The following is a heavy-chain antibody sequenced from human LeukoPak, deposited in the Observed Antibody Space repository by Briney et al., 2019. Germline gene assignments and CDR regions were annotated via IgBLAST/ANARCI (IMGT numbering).Heavy chain of an antibody. CDR2: ISSSSSYI. Sequence: QAGGSLRLSCAASGFTFSSYSMNWARQAPGKGREWVSSISSSSSYIYNADSVKGRFTISRDNAKNSLYLQMNSLRAEDTAVYYCARDPRPVAAAGAYFDYWGQGTLVTVS. J-gene: IGHJ4*02. V-gene: IGHV3-21*01. CDR1: GFTFSSYS. D-gene: IGHD6-13*01. CDR3: ARDPRPVAAAGAYFDY.